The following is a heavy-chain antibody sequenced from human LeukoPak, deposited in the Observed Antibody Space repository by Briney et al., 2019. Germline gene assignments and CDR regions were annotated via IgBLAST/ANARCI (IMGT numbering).Heavy chain of an antibody. D-gene: IGHD2-8*01. CDR1: GFTFSDYY. CDR2: ISNTGSTV. Sequence: GGSLRLSCAASGFTFSDYYMTWIRQAPGRGLEWLSYISNTGSTVFYANSVMGRFTVSRDNAKRSLYLQIKSLRDDDTAVYHCALGTINKDYYFGMDVWGQGTTVTVSS. J-gene: IGHJ6*02. CDR3: ALGTINKDYYFGMDV. V-gene: IGHV3-11*01.